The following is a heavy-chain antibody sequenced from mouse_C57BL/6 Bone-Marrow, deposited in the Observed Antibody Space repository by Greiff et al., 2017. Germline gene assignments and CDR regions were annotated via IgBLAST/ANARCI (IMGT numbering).Heavy chain of an antibody. D-gene: IGHD1-1*01. CDR3: ARDYYCSSYPYYAMDY. CDR2: INPSNGGT. Sequence: QVQLQPPGTELVKPGASVKLSCQASGYTFTSYWIHWVKQRPGQGLEWIGNINPSNGGTTYNEKFKSKATLTVDKSSSTAYMQLSSLTSEDSAVYDCARDYYCSSYPYYAMDYWGQGTSVTVSS. CDR1: GYTFTSYW. J-gene: IGHJ4*01. V-gene: IGHV1-53*01.